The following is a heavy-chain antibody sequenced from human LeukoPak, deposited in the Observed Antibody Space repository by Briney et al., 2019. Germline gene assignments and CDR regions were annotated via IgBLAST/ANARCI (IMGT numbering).Heavy chain of an antibody. D-gene: IGHD2/OR15-2a*01. CDR1: GFTFSSYS. Sequence: GGSLRLSCAASGFTFSSYSMNWVRQAPGKGLEWVANIKEDGSEKYFVDSVKGRFTISRDNAENSLSLQMNGLRAEDTAVYYCARGYCYSSKCYAGAFDIWGQGTMVTVS. J-gene: IGHJ3*02. CDR2: IKEDGSEK. V-gene: IGHV3-7*01. CDR3: ARGYCYSSKCYAGAFDI.